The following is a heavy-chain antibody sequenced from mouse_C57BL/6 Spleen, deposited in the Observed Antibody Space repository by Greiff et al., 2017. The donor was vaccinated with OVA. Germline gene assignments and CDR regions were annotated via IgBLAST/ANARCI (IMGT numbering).Heavy chain of an antibody. CDR2: IDPSDSYT. CDR3: ARRDYDYFDY. CDR1: GYTFTSYW. J-gene: IGHJ2*01. V-gene: IGHV1-50*01. D-gene: IGHD2-4*01. Sequence: LQQPGAELVKPGASVKLSCKASGYTFTSYWMQWVKQRPGQGLEWIGEIDPSDSYTNYNQKFKGKATLTVDTSSSTAYMQLSSLTSEDSAVYYCARRDYDYFDYWGQGTTLTVSS.